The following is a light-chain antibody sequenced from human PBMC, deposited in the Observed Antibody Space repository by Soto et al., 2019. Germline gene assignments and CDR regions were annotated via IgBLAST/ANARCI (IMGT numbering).Light chain of an antibody. CDR3: CSYAGSSTGV. Sequence: QSALTQPASVSGSPGQSITISCTGTSSDVGSYNLVSWYQQHPGTAPKLMIYEGSKRASGVSNRFSGSTSGITASLTISGLQAEDEADYYCCSYAGSSTGVFGGGTKLTVL. J-gene: IGLJ3*02. V-gene: IGLV2-23*01. CDR1: SSDVGSYNL. CDR2: EGS.